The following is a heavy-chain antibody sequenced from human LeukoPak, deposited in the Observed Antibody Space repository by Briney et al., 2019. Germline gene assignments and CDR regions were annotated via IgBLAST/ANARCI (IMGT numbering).Heavy chain of an antibody. J-gene: IGHJ3*02. CDR3: ASTYCGGDCYDDAFDI. D-gene: IGHD2-21*01. Sequence: SETLSLTCTVSGGSLSSSSYYWGWIRQPPGKGLEWIGSIYYSGSTYYNPSLKSRVTISVATSKNQFSLKLSSVTAADTAVYYCASTYCGGDCYDDAFDIWGQGTMVTVSS. CDR1: GGSLSSSSYY. CDR2: IYYSGST. V-gene: IGHV4-39*01.